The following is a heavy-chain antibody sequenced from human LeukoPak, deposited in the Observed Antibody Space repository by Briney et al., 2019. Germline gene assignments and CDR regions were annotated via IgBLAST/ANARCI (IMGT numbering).Heavy chain of an antibody. Sequence: YPSETLSLTCAVYGGSFSGYYWSWIRQPPGKGLEWIGEINHSGSTNYNPSLKSRVTISVDMSKNQFSLKLSSVTAADTAVYYCARGEDFGDYVGRGDFDYWGRGTLVTVSS. CDR2: INHSGST. CDR3: ARGEDFGDYVGRGDFDY. CDR1: GGSFSGYY. J-gene: IGHJ4*02. D-gene: IGHD4-17*01. V-gene: IGHV4-34*01.